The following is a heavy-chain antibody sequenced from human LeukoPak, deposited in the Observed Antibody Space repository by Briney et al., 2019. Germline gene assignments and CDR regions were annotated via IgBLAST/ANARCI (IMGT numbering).Heavy chain of an antibody. D-gene: IGHD3-16*01. CDR3: ARLIPAHTFGGIPFMDV. J-gene: IGHJ6*02. CDR1: GYTFTSYA. CDR2: INTNTGNP. V-gene: IGHV7-4-1*02. Sequence: GASVKVSCKASGYTFTSYAMNRVRQAPGQGLEWVGWINTNTGNPTYAQGFTGRFVFSLDTSVSTAYLQISSLKAEDTAVYYCARLIPAHTFGGIPFMDVWGQGTTVTVSS.